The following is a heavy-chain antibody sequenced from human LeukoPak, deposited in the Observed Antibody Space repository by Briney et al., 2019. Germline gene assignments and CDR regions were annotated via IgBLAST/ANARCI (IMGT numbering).Heavy chain of an antibody. Sequence: GGSLTLSCAASGFSFSNYAMHWVRQAPGKGLEWVSSISSSSSYIYYADSVKGRFTISRDNAKNSLYLQMNSLRAEDTAVYYCARGRYDFDYWGQGTLVTVSS. D-gene: IGHD3-9*01. CDR3: ARGRYDFDY. J-gene: IGHJ4*02. CDR2: ISSSSSYI. V-gene: IGHV3-21*01. CDR1: GFSFSNYA.